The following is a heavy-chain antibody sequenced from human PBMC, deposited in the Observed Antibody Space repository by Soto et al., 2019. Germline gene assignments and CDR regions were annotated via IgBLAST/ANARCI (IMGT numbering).Heavy chain of an antibody. CDR3: ARENYYDSSVDYFDY. CDR2: ISYDGSNK. CDR1: GFTFGSYA. V-gene: IGHV3-30-3*01. Sequence: QVQLVESGGGVVQPGRSLRLSCAASGFTFGSYAMHWVRQAPGKGLEWVAVISYDGSNKYYADSVKGRFTISRDNSKNTLYLQMNSLRAEDTAVYYCARENYYDSSVDYFDYWGQGTLVTVSS. J-gene: IGHJ4*02. D-gene: IGHD3-22*01.